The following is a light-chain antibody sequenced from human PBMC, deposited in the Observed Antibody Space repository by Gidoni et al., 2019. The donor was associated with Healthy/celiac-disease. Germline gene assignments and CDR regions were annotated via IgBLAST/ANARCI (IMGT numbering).Light chain of an antibody. Sequence: SYVLTQPPSVSVAPGKTARITCGGNNIGSKSLHWYQQKPGQAPVLVIYYDSDRPSGIPERVSGSNSGNTATLTISRVEAGDEADYYCQVWDSSSDHPVVFGTGTKVTVL. J-gene: IGLJ1*01. CDR3: QVWDSSSDHPVV. V-gene: IGLV3-21*04. CDR1: NIGSKS. CDR2: YDS.